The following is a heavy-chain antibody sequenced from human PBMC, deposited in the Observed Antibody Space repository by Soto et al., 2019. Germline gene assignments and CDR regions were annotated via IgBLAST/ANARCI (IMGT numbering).Heavy chain of an antibody. V-gene: IGHV4-39*01. CDR2: IYYSGST. CDR1: GGSISSSSYY. Sequence: SETLSLTCTVSGGSISSSSYYWGWIRQPPGKGLELIGSIYYSGSTYYNPSLKSRVTISVDTSKNQFSLKLSSVTAADTAVYYCARIGYCSSTSCTPINNDAFDIWGQGTMVTVSS. D-gene: IGHD2-2*01. CDR3: ARIGYCSSTSCTPINNDAFDI. J-gene: IGHJ3*02.